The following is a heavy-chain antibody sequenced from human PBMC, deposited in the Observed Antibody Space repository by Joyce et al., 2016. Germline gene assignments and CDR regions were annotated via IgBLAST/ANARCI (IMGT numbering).Heavy chain of an antibody. V-gene: IGHV4-59*01. D-gene: IGHD3-3*01. CDR1: GGSITGYY. CDR3: ARGFGVVINFDY. Sequence: QVQLQESGPGLVKPSETLSLTCTVSGGSITGYYWSWIRQSPGKGLEWLGYIHYSVNTKYNPSLKSRVTSSVETSKNQLSLNLGSVSAADTAVYFCARGFGVVINFDYWGQGILVTVSS. J-gene: IGHJ4*02. CDR2: IHYSVNT.